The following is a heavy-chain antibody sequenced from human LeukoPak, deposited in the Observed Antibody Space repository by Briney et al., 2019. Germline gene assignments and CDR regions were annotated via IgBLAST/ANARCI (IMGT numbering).Heavy chain of an antibody. D-gene: IGHD2-2*02. CDR3: ARGGYCSSTSCYTKHSWFDP. CDR2: IYRSGST. CDR1: GGSISSGSYY. Sequence: SETLSLTCTVSGGSISSGSYYWSWLRQHPGMGLEWIGYIYRSGSTYYNPSLRRRVTMSVDTSKNQFSLKLSSVTAADTAVYYCARGGYCSSTSCYTKHSWFDPWGQGTLVTVSS. V-gene: IGHV4-31*03. J-gene: IGHJ5*02.